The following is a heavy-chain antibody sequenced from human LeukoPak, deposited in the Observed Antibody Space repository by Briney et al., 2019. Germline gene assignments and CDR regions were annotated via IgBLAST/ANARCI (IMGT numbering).Heavy chain of an antibody. CDR1: GFTFSSYS. CDR2: ISSSSSTI. D-gene: IGHD2-15*01. Sequence: GSLRLSCAASGFTFSSYSMNWVRQAPGKGLEWVSYISSSSSTIYYADSVKGRFTISRDNAKNSLYLQMNSLRAEDTAVYYCARDWGAVVVAATVTGYGMDVWGQGTTVTVSS. CDR3: ARDWGAVVVAATVTGYGMDV. V-gene: IGHV3-48*04. J-gene: IGHJ6*02.